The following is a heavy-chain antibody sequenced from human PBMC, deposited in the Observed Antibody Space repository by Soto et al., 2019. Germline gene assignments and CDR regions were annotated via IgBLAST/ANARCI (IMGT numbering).Heavy chain of an antibody. D-gene: IGHD3-10*01. Sequence: SAKATCKERRDRKAGNYRWSVQQESGQGLEWMGWINPNSGGTNYAQKFQGWVTVTRDTSISTAYMELSRLRSDDTVVFYCAGDARGDEPPIDYSGQGTLVTVSS. CDR2: INPNSGGT. V-gene: IGHV1-2*04. CDR3: AGDARGDEPPIDY. CDR1: RDRKAGNY. J-gene: IGHJ4*02.